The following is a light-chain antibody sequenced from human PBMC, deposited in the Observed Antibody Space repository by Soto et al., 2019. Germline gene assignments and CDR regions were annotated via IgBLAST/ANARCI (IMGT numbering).Light chain of an antibody. CDR1: QSISSY. CDR2: AAS. CDR3: QQSYNTPLT. J-gene: IGKJ3*01. V-gene: IGKV1-39*01. Sequence: DIQMTQSPSSLSASVGDRVTITCRASQSISSYLNWYQQKPGKAPKFLIYAASSLQSGVPSRFSGSGSGTDFTLTISSLQPEDFATYYCQQSYNTPLTFGPGTKEDIK.